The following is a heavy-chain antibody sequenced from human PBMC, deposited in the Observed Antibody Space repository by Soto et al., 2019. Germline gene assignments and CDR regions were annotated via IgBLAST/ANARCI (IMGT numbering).Heavy chain of an antibody. D-gene: IGHD6-13*01. J-gene: IGHJ6*02. CDR1: GFTFSSYA. CDR3: ARWGVDGYSSSCAHYYYYGMDV. V-gene: IGHV3-30-3*01. CDR2: ISYDGSNK. Sequence: QVQLVESGGGVVQPGRSLRLSCAASGFTFSSYAMHWVRQAPGKGLEWVAVISYDGSNKYYADSVKGRFTISRDNTKNTRYLHMNSLRAEDTAVYYCARWGVDGYSSSCAHYYYYGMDVWGQGTTVTVSS.